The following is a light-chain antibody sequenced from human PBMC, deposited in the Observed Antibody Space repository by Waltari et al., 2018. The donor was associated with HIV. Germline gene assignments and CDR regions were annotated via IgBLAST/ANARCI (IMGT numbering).Light chain of an antibody. CDR1: QSVSSN. V-gene: IGKV3-15*01. Sequence: ELVMTQSPDTLSVSPGERATLSCRASQSVSSNLAWYQQKPGQAPRLLMYGASTRATGIPARFSGSGSGTEFTLTISGLQSEDFAVYYCQQYSNWLTYTFGQGTKLEIK. CDR2: GAS. CDR3: QQYSNWLTYT. J-gene: IGKJ2*01.